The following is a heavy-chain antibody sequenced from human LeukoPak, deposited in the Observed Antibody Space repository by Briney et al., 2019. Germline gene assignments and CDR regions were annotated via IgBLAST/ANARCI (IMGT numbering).Heavy chain of an antibody. CDR1: GGSFSGYY. CDR2: INHSGST. D-gene: IGHD4-11*01. CDR3: ARGYSNIDY. Sequence: SETLSLTCAVYGGSFSGYYWSWIRQPPGKGLEWIGEINHSGSTNYNPSLKSRVTISVDTYKNQFSLKLSSVTAADTAVYYCARGYSNIDYWGQGTLVTVSS. V-gene: IGHV4-34*01. J-gene: IGHJ4*02.